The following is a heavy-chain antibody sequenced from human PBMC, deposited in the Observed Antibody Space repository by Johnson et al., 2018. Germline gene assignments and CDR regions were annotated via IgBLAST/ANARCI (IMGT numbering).Heavy chain of an antibody. CDR2: IATIGDT. D-gene: IGHD2-8*02. V-gene: IGHV3-13*04. CDR1: GFPFSIHW. J-gene: IGHJ4*02. CDR3: ARETRGTGWRQLDY. Sequence: QPGGSLRLSCAASGFPFSIHWMHWVRQVTGKGLEWVSAIATIGDTYYSDSVKGRFTISRENAKNSLYLQMNSLTAGDTAVYFCARETRGTGWRQLDYWGQGTLVTVSS.